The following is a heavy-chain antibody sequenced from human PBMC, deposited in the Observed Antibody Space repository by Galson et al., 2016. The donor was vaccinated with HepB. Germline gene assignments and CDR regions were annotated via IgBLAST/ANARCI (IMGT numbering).Heavy chain of an antibody. D-gene: IGHD5-18*01. CDR2: ISASGGST. CDR3: AKDSAAMVPYWYFDL. CDR1: GFTFNNYA. V-gene: IGHV3-23*01. Sequence: SLRLSCAAPGFTFNNYAMIWVRQAPGKGLEWVSTISASGGSTYYADSVKGRFTISRDNSKNTVYLQMNSLRVEDTAVYYCAKDSAAMVPYWYFDLWGRGTLVTVSS. J-gene: IGHJ2*01.